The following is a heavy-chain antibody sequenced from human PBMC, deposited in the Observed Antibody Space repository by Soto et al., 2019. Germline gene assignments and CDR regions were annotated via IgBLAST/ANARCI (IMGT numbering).Heavy chain of an antibody. J-gene: IGHJ6*03. Sequence: SETLSLTCTVSGGSISSSSYYWGWIRQPPGKGLEWIGSIYYSGSTYYNPSLKSRVTISVDTSKNQFSLKLSSVTAADTAVYYCARHKGLRDYIWGSYRYYYYYMDVWGKGTKVTVSS. V-gene: IGHV4-39*01. CDR3: ARHKGLRDYIWGSYRYYYYYMDV. D-gene: IGHD3-16*02. CDR2: IYYSGST. CDR1: GGSISSSSYY.